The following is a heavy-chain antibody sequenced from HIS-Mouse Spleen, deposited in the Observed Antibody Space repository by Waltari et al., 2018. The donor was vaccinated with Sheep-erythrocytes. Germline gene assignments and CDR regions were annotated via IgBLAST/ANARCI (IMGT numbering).Heavy chain of an antibody. CDR2: ISSSSSYI. V-gene: IGHV3-21*01. CDR1: GFTFRSYS. J-gene: IGHJ4*02. CDR3: ARVASGATFDY. D-gene: IGHD1-26*01. Sequence: EVQLVESGGGLVKPGGSLRLSWPASGFTFRSYSLNWVRQAPGKGLEWVSSISSSSSYIYYADSVKGRFTISRDNAKNSLYLQMNSLRAEDTAVYYCARVASGATFDYWGQGTLVTVSS.